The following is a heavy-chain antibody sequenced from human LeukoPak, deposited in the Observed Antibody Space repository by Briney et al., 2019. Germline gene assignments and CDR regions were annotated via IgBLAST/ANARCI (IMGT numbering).Heavy chain of an antibody. J-gene: IGHJ4*02. D-gene: IGHD1-1*01. CDR1: GYTFTSYD. V-gene: IGHV1-8*01. CDR3: ARGDMEARN. CDR2: MNPNSGNT. Sequence: GASVKVSCKASGYTFTSYDINWVRQATGQGLEWMGWMNPNSGNTGYAQKFQGRVTITADKSTSTAYMELSSLRSEDTAVYYCARGDMEARNWGQGTLVTVSS.